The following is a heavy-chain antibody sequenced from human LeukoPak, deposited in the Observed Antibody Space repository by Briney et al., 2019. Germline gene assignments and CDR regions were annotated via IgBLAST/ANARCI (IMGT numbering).Heavy chain of an antibody. CDR2: IYSGGST. J-gene: IGHJ4*02. V-gene: IGHV3-53*01. D-gene: IGHD2-15*01. Sequence: GGSLRLSCAASGFTVSSNYMSWVRQAPGKGLEWVSVIYSGGSTYYADSVKGRFTISRDNSKNTLYLQMNSLRAEDTAVYYCARDKAFCSGGSCYPFRAAYFDYWGQGTLVTVSS. CDR3: ARDKAFCSGGSCYPFRAAYFDY. CDR1: GFTVSSNY.